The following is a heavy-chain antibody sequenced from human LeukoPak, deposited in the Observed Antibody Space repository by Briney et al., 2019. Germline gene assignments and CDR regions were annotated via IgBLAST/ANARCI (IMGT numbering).Heavy chain of an antibody. CDR2: INPNSGGT. D-gene: IGHD1-26*01. J-gene: IGHJ4*02. CDR1: GYTFTGYY. Sequence: ASVKVSCTASGYTFTGYYMHWVRQAPGQGLEWMGRINPNSGGTNYAQKFQGRVTMTRDTSISTAYMELSRLRSDDTAVYYCARDSRWVGGARHWGQGTLVTVSS. CDR3: ARDSRWVGGARH. V-gene: IGHV1-2*06.